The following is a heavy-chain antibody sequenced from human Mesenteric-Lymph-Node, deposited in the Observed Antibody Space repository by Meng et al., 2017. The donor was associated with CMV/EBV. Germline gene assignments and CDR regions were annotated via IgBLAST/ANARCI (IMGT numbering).Heavy chain of an antibody. CDR2: IYYSGST. D-gene: IGHD3-22*01. CDR1: GGSISRGGYY. Sequence: GGSISRGGYYWSWIRQHPGKGLEWIGYIYYSGSTYYNPSLKSRVTISVDTSKNQFSLKLSSVTAADTAVYYCARGHAGYYDSSGYYGYWGQGTLVTVSS. V-gene: IGHV4-31*02. CDR3: ARGHAGYYDSSGYYGY. J-gene: IGHJ4*02.